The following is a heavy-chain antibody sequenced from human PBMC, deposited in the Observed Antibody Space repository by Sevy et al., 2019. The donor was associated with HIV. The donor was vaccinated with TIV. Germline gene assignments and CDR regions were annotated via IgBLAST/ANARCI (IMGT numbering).Heavy chain of an antibody. CDR3: ARVDTATAGYAFDI. D-gene: IGHD5-18*01. Sequence: GGSLRLSCAASAFTFSSYEMNWVRQAPGKGLEWVSYISSSGSTIYYADSVKGRFTISRDNAKNSLYLQMNSLRAEDTAVYYCARVDTATAGYAFDIWGQGTMVTVSS. CDR1: AFTFSSYE. V-gene: IGHV3-48*03. CDR2: ISSSGSTI. J-gene: IGHJ3*02.